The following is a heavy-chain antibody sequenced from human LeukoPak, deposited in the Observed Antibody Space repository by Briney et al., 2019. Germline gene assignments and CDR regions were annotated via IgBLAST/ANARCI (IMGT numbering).Heavy chain of an antibody. CDR1: GGSFSGYY. V-gene: IGHV4-34*01. CDR3: AREEHDFWSDYTYDC. Sequence: PSETLSLTCAVYGGSFSGYYWSWIRQPPGKGLEWIGEINHSGSTNYNPSLKSRVTISVDTSKNQFSLKLSSVTAADTAVYYCAREEHDFWSDYTYDCWGQGTLVTVSS. J-gene: IGHJ4*02. CDR2: INHSGST. D-gene: IGHD3-3*01.